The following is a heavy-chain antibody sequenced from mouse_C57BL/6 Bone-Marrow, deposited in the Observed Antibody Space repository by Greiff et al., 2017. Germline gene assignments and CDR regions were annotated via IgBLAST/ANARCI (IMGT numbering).Heavy chain of an antibody. V-gene: IGHV2-9-1*01. CDR3: ARSQGYNGSRYFDY. J-gene: IGHJ2*01. CDR1: GFSLTSYA. Sequence: VQLQQSGPGLVAPSPSLSITCTVSGFSLTSYAISWVRQPPGKGLEWLGVIWTGGGTNYNSALKSRLSISKDNSKSQVFLKMNSLQTDDTARYYCARSQGYNGSRYFDYWGQGTTLTVSS. D-gene: IGHD1-1*01. CDR2: IWTGGGT.